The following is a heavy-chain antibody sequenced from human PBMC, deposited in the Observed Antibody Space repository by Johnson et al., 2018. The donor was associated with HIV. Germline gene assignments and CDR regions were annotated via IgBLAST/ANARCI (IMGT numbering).Heavy chain of an antibody. CDR2: ISWNSGSI. CDR3: ARDDLGNPFSSYDAFDI. J-gene: IGHJ3*02. D-gene: IGHD6-13*01. V-gene: IGHV3-9*01. Sequence: VQLVESGGGLVQPGRSLRLSCAASGFTFDDYAMHWVRQAPGKGLEWVSGISWNSGSIGYADSVKGRFTISRDNAKNSLYLQMNSLRAEDTAVYYCARDDLGNPFSSYDAFDIWGQGTMVTVSS. CDR1: GFTFDDYA.